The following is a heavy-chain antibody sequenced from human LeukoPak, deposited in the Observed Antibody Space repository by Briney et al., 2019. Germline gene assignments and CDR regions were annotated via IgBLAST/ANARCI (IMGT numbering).Heavy chain of an antibody. CDR1: GYSISSGYY. V-gene: IGHV4-38-2*01. J-gene: IGHJ4*02. CDR3: ARRLRATVTTSDY. D-gene: IGHD4-17*01. CDR2: IYHSGST. Sequence: SETLSLTCAVSGYSISSGYYWGWIRQPPGKGLEWIGSIYHSGSTYYNPSLKSRVTISVDTSKNQFSLKLSSVTAAGTAVYYCARRLRATVTTSDYWGQGTLVTVSS.